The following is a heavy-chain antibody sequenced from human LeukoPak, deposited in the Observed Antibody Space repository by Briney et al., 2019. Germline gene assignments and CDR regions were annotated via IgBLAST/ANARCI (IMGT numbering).Heavy chain of an antibody. V-gene: IGHV3-30*18. CDR1: GFTFSSYG. Sequence: PGGSLRPSCAASGFTFSSYGMHWVRQAPGKGLEWVAVISHDGSNIYYGDSVKGRFSISRDNSKNTLYLQMNSLRVEDTAVYYCAKDPYRVVVATGNYLDPWGQGTLVTVSS. CDR3: AKDPYRVVVATGNYLDP. D-gene: IGHD2-15*01. J-gene: IGHJ5*02. CDR2: ISHDGSNI.